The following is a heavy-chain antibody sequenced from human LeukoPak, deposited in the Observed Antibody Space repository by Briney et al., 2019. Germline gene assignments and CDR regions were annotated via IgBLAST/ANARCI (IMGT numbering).Heavy chain of an antibody. V-gene: IGHV1-18*01. CDR2: ISAYYGNT. Sequence: ASVKVSCKASGYSFSDYGISWVRQAPGQGLEWMGWISAYYGNTNYAQKLQGRVTMTTDTSTSTAYMEPRSLRSDDTAVYYCAREVRGSYFPLFDYWGQGTLVTVSS. J-gene: IGHJ4*02. CDR1: GYSFSDYG. CDR3: AREVRGSYFPLFDY. D-gene: IGHD1-26*01.